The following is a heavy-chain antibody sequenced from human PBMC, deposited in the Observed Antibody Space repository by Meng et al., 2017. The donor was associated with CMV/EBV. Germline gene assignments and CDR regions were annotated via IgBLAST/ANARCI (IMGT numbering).Heavy chain of an antibody. Sequence: SETLSLTCTVSGGSISSSSYYWGWIRQPPGKGLEWIGSIYYSGSTYYNPSLKSRVTISVDTSKNQFSLKLSSVTAADTAVYYCASYIVAVPAAIGDWGQGTLVTVS. D-gene: IGHD2-2*01. CDR1: GGSISSSSYY. CDR3: ASYIVAVPAAIGD. CDR2: IYYSGST. J-gene: IGHJ4*02. V-gene: IGHV4-39*01.